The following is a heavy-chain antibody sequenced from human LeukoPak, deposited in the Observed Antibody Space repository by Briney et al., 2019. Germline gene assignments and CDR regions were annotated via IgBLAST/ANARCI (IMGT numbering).Heavy chain of an antibody. V-gene: IGHV3-74*01. D-gene: IGHD3-16*02. Sequence: GGSLRLSCAASGFSFSNYWMHWVRLAPGKWLLWVSRISRDGSSTIYADSVKGRFTISRDNARDTLYLPKSSLRAEDTAVYYCARQIEGGYHAFDIWGQGTMVPVSS. J-gene: IGHJ3*02. CDR3: ARQIEGGYHAFDI. CDR2: ISRDGSST. CDR1: GFSFSNYW.